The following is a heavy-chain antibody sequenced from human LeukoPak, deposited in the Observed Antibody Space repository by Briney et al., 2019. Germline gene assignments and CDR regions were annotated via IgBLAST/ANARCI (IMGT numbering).Heavy chain of an antibody. D-gene: IGHD3-10*01. CDR2: IYTSGST. J-gene: IGHJ5*02. CDR1: GGSISSYY. Sequence: SETLSLTCTVSGGSISSYYWSWIRQPAGKGLEWIGRIYTSGSTNYNPSLKSRVTTSVDTSKNQFSLKLSSVTAADTAVYYCARTYYYGSGGYNWFDPWGQGTLVTASS. CDR3: ARTYYYGSGGYNWFDP. V-gene: IGHV4-4*07.